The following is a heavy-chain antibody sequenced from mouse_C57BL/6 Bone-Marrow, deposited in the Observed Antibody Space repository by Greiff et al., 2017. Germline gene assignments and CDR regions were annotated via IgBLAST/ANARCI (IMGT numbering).Heavy chain of an antibody. CDR2: IYPSDSET. V-gene: IGHV1-61*01. D-gene: IGHD2-5*01. CDR1: GYTFTSYW. J-gene: IGHJ2*01. CDR3: ARRAYDSNFFDY. Sequence: VQLQQPGAELVRPGSSVKLSCKASGYTFTSYWMDWVKQRPGQGLEWIGNIYPSDSETHYNQKFKDKATLTVDKSSSTAYMQLSSLTSEDSAVYYCARRAYDSNFFDYWGQGTTLTVSS.